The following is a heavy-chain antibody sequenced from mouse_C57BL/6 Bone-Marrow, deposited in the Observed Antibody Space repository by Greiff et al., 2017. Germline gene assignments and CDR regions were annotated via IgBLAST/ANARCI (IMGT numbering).Heavy chain of an antibody. D-gene: IGHD1-1*01. CDR2: ISGGGGNT. Sequence: EVQRVESGGGLVKPGGSLKLSCAASGFTFSSYTMSWVRQTPEKRLEWVATISGGGGNTYYPDSVQGRFTISRDHAKHTLYLQMSRLRSEDRAMYNCARHGELRRSYAMDYWGQGTSVTVSS. V-gene: IGHV5-9*04. CDR3: ARHGELRRSYAMDY. J-gene: IGHJ4*01. CDR1: GFTFSSYT.